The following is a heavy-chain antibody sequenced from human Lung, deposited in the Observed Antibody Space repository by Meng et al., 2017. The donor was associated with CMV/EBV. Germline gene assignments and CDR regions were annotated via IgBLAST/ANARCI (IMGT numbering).Heavy chain of an antibody. J-gene: IGHJ1*01. D-gene: IGHD6-13*01. CDR1: SDS. Sequence: SDSMRGVRPDPGKGQEWVESIWYARRNEHEADSGKGRINIHRDKSKHKRYLQMNSLRGEATAVYYCARAPQQHRSRIAAAGVYCQHWGPGTLVTVSS. V-gene: IGHV3-33*01. CDR2: IWYARRNE. CDR3: ARAPQQHRSRIAAAGVYCQH.